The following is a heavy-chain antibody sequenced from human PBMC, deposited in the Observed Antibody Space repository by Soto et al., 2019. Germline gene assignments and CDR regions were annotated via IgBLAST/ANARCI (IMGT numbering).Heavy chain of an antibody. V-gene: IGHV4-34*01. Sequence: RHLLGKGLEWIGEINHSGSTNYNPSLKSRVTISVDTSKNQFSLKLSSVTAADTAVYYCARGGSYYDILTARNVYYRMDVWGQGTTVT. J-gene: IGHJ6*02. CDR3: ARGGSYYDILTARNVYYRMDV. D-gene: IGHD3-9*01. CDR2: INHSGST.